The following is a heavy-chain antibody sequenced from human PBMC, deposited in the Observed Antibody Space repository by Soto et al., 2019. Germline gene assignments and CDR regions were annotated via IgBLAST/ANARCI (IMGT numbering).Heavy chain of an antibody. V-gene: IGHV1-69*12. CDR1: GGTFSSYA. D-gene: IGHD6-19*01. J-gene: IGHJ6*02. CDR2: IIPIFGTA. CDR3: AREGDSSGWYADYYYYGMDV. Sequence: VQLVQSGAEVKKPGSSVKVSCKASGGTFSSYAISWVRQAPGQGLEWMGGIIPIFGTANYAQKFQGRVTITADESTSTAYMELSSLRSEDTAVYYCAREGDSSGWYADYYYYGMDVWGQGTTVTVSS.